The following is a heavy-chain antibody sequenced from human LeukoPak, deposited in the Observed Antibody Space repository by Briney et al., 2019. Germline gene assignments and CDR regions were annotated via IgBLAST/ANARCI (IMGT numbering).Heavy chain of an antibody. Sequence: PMASVKVSCKASGYTFTGYYMHWVRQAPGQGLEWMGWINPNSGGTNYAQKFQGRVTMTRDTSISTAYMELSGLRSDDTAVYYCARERPYIVVVPAAIFDYWGQGTLVTVSS. CDR1: GYTFTGYY. V-gene: IGHV1-2*02. CDR2: INPNSGGT. CDR3: ARERPYIVVVPAAIFDY. J-gene: IGHJ4*02. D-gene: IGHD2-2*01.